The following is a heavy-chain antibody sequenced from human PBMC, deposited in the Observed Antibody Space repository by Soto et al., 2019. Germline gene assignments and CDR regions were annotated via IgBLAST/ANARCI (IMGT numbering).Heavy chain of an antibody. CDR2: ISSSSSYI. D-gene: IGHD2-2*01. V-gene: IGHV3-21*01. J-gene: IGHJ6*02. CDR1: GFTFSSYS. CDR3: AREKEYQLLSFHYGMDV. Sequence: GGSLRLSCAASGFTFSSYSMNWVRQAPGKGLEWVSSISSSSSYIYYADSVKGRFTISRDNAKNSLYLQMNSLRAEDTAVYYCAREKEYQLLSFHYGMDVWGQGTTVTVSS.